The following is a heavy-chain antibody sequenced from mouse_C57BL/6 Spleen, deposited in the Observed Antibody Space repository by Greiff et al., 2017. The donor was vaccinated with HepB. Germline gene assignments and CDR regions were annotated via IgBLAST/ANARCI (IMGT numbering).Heavy chain of an antibody. D-gene: IGHD2-3*01. J-gene: IGHJ3*01. CDR2: INPNNGGT. CDR1: GYTFTDYY. V-gene: IGHV1-26*01. Sequence: EVQLQQSGPELVKPGAPVKISCKASGYTFTDYYMNWVKQSHGKSLEWIGDINPNNGGTSYNQKFKGKATLTVDKSSSTAYMELRSLTSEDSAVYYCARRWLLAWFAYWGQGTLVTVSA. CDR3: ARRWLLAWFAY.